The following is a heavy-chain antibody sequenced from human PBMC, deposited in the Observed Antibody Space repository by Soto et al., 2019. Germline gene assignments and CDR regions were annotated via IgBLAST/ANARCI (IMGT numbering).Heavy chain of an antibody. D-gene: IGHD1-26*01. CDR1: GYTFSDYY. CDR3: ARIDSGSYYAVFDI. CDR2: INPNSGDT. Sequence: ASVKVSCKASGYTFSDYYMHWVRQAPGQGLEWMGWINPNSGDTNYAQKFQGRVSMTRDTSISTAYMALSRLRYDDTAIYYCARIDSGSYYAVFDIWGQGTKVTVSS. J-gene: IGHJ3*02. V-gene: IGHV1-2*02.